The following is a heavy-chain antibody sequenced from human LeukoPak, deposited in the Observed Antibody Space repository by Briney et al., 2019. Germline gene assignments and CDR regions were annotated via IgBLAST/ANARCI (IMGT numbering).Heavy chain of an antibody. Sequence: PGGSLRLSCAASGFTFSSYWMSWVRQAPGKGLEWVANIKQDGSEKYYVDSVKGRFTISRDNAKNSLYLQMNSLRAEDTAVYYCARDATAHYYYGMDVWGQGTTVTVSS. CDR3: ARDATAHYYYGMDV. CDR2: IKQDGSEK. CDR1: GFTFSSYW. J-gene: IGHJ6*02. V-gene: IGHV3-7*01. D-gene: IGHD2-21*02.